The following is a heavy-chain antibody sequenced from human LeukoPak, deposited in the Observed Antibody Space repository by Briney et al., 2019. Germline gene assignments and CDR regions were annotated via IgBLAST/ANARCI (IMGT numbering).Heavy chain of an antibody. CDR2: IGTAGDT. Sequence: PGGSLRLSCAASGFTFSSYDMHWVRQATGKGLEWVSAIGTAGDTYYPGSVKGRFTISRENAKNSLYLQMNSLRAGDTAVYYCARSHPQGYSGYDKYGFDPWGQGTLVTVSS. CDR1: GFTFSSYD. V-gene: IGHV3-13*04. D-gene: IGHD5-12*01. CDR3: ARSHPQGYSGYDKYGFDP. J-gene: IGHJ5*02.